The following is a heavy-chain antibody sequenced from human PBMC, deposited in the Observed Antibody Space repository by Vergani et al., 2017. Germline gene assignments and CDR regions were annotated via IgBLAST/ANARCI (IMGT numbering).Heavy chain of an antibody. CDR3: ARKKYYDSKDYYQVEPFDY. D-gene: IGHD3-22*01. CDR1: GFTFSSYD. CDR2: IGTAGDT. Sequence: EVQLVESGGGLVQPGGSLRLSCAASGFTFSSYDMHWVRQATGKGLEWVSAIGTAGDTYYPGSVKGRFTISRENAKNSLYLQMNSLRAGDTAIYYCARKKYYDSKDYYQVEPFDYWGQGTLVTVSS. J-gene: IGHJ4*02. V-gene: IGHV3-13*01.